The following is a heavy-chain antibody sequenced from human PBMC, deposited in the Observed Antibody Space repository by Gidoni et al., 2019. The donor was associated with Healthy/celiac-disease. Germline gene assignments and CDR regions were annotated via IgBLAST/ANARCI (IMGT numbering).Heavy chain of an antibody. CDR1: GYTFTSYY. J-gene: IGHJ4*02. V-gene: IGHV1-46*01. D-gene: IGHD6-13*01. Sequence: QVQLVQSGAEVKKPGASVKVSCKASGYTFTSYYMHWVRQAPGQGLEWMGIINPSGGSTSYAQKFQGRVTMTRDTSTSTVYMELSSLRSEDTAVYYCASSSSSPPAGDYWGQGTLVTVSS. CDR2: INPSGGST. CDR3: ASSSSSPPAGDY.